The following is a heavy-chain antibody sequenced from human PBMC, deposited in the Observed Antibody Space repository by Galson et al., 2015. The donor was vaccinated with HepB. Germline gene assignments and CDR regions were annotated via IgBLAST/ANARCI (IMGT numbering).Heavy chain of an antibody. CDR3: SGSYYNAWFDP. CDR1: GYSFINYG. J-gene: IGHJ5*02. V-gene: IGHV1-18*04. CDR2: ISGYNDNT. D-gene: IGHD3-10*01. Sequence: SVKVSCKASGYSFINYGITWVRQAPGQGLEWMGWISGYNDNTNYAQKFQGRITMTTDTSTSISYMELRSLRSDDTAIYYDSGSYYNAWFDPWGHGTLVTVSS.